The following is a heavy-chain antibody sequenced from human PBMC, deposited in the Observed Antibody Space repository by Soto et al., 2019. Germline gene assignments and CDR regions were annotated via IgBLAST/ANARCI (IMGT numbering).Heavy chain of an antibody. V-gene: IGHV5-10-1*01. CDR1: GYSFAGYW. Sequence: GESLKISCKGSGYSFAGYWITWVRQKPGKGLEWMGRIDPGDSPTYYSPSFRGHVTISATKSITTVFLQWSSLRASDTAMYYCARQIYDSDTGPNFQYYFDSWGQGTPVTVSS. CDR3: ARQIYDSDTGPNFQYYFDS. J-gene: IGHJ4*02. D-gene: IGHD3-22*01. CDR2: IDPGDSPT.